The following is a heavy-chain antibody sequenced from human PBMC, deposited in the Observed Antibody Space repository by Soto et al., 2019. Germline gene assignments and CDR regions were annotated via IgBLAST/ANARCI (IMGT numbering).Heavy chain of an antibody. D-gene: IGHD4-17*01. V-gene: IGHV3-7*05. CDR2: IKPDGGET. Sequence: EVQLVASGGGLLQPGGSLRLSCAASAFTFSSSWRSWVRQAPGKGPEWVANIKPDGGETYYVDSVKGRFTISRDNAKNSLYLQMNSLRVEDTAVYYCARDRDYGWEYWGQGTLVTVSS. CDR3: ARDRDYGWEY. J-gene: IGHJ4*02. CDR1: AFTFSSSW.